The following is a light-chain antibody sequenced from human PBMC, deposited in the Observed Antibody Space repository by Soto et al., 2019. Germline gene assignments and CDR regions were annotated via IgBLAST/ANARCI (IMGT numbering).Light chain of an antibody. Sequence: DIVMTQSPLSLPVTPGEPASISCRSSQSLLHSNGYNYLDWYLQKPGQSPQLLIYLGSNRVSGVPDRFSGSGSGTDFTLKISRVEAEDVGVYYCMQALQIPNTFGQGTKLEIK. J-gene: IGKJ2*01. CDR3: MQALQIPNT. CDR2: LGS. CDR1: QSLLHSNGYNY. V-gene: IGKV2-28*01.